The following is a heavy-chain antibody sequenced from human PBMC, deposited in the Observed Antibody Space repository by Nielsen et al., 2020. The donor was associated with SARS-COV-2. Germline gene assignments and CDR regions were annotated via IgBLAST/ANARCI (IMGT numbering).Heavy chain of an antibody. CDR1: GFTFSSYG. CDR2: IWYDGSNK. CDR3: ASDMITFGGVIPSDY. Sequence: GGSLRLSCAASGFTFSSYGMHWVRKAPGKGLEWVAVIWYDGSNKYYADSVKGRFTISRDNSKNTLYLQMDSLRAEDTAVYYCASDMITFGGVIPSDYWGQGTLVTVSS. J-gene: IGHJ4*02. V-gene: IGHV3-33*01. D-gene: IGHD3-16*02.